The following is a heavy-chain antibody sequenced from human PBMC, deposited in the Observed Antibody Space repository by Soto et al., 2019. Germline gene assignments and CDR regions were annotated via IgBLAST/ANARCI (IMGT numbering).Heavy chain of an antibody. J-gene: IGHJ4*02. CDR2: INHSGST. CDR1: GGSFSGYY. D-gene: IGHD2-2*01. V-gene: IGHV4-34*01. Sequence: SETLSLTCAVYGGSFSGYYWSWVRQPPGKGLEWIGEINHSGSTNYNPSLKSRVTISIDRSKNQFSLKLSSVTAADPAVYYCARVPVYWGQGILVTVSS. CDR3: ARVPVY.